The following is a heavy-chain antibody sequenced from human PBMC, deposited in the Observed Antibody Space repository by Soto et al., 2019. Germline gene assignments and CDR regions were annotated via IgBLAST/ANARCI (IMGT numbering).Heavy chain of an antibody. Sequence: GGSLRLSCVASGFTFSNYGMSWVRQAPGKGLEWVSGIADDTTYNADSVKGRFTISRDDSWSTLYLQMDSLRADDTALYYCAKDRLNGNSVWDPFDIWGQGTMVTVSS. CDR1: GFTFSNYG. V-gene: IGHV3-23*01. D-gene: IGHD1-7*01. CDR2: IADDTT. J-gene: IGHJ3*02. CDR3: AKDRLNGNSVWDPFDI.